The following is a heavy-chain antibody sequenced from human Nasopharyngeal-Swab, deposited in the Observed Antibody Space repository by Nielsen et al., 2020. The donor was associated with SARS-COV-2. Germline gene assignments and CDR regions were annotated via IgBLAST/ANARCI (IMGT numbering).Heavy chain of an antibody. CDR3: ARARVVRGVLPDY. J-gene: IGHJ4*02. V-gene: IGHV1-8*01. CDR2: MNPNSGNT. Sequence: ASVKVSCKASGYTFTSYDINWVRQATGQGLEWMGWMNPNSGNTGYAQKFQGRVTMTRNTSISTAYMELSSLRSEDTAVYYRARARVVRGVLPDYWGQGTLVTVSS. D-gene: IGHD3-10*01. CDR1: GYTFTSYD.